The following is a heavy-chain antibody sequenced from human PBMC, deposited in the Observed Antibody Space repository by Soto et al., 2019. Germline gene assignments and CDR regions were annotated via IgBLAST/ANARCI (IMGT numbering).Heavy chain of an antibody. J-gene: IGHJ4*02. V-gene: IGHV4-4*07. Sequence: PSETLSLTCTVSDGSISTYFCNWIRQPAGKGLEWIGRIDNSGNTNYNPSLKSRVTMSADTSRNQISLKLNSVTAADTAVYYCARGGQDFWSGPFDYWGQGALVTVSS. CDR2: IDNSGNT. CDR1: DGSISTYF. CDR3: ARGGQDFWSGPFDY. D-gene: IGHD3-3*01.